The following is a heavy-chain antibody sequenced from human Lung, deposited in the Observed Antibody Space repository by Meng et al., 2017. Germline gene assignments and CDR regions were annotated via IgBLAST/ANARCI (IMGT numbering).Heavy chain of an antibody. CDR2: ISYDGSNK. CDR1: GFTFSSYG. Sequence: QVQLVEFGGGVVQPGRSLRLSCAASGFTFSSYGMHWVRQAPGKGLEWVAVISYDGSNKYYADSVKGRFTISRDNSKNTLYLQMNSLRAEDTAVYYCAKDLSKQQQLGELDYWGQGTLVTVSS. CDR3: AKDLSKQQQLGELDY. V-gene: IGHV3-30*18. D-gene: IGHD6-13*01. J-gene: IGHJ4*02.